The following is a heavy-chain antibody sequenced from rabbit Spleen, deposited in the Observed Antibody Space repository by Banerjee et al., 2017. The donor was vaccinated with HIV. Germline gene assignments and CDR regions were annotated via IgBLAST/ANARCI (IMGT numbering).Heavy chain of an antibody. D-gene: IGHD6-1*01. Sequence: QSLEESGGGLVQPEGSLTLTCKASGIDFSSYYYMCWVRQAPGKGLEWIACIYGGGSGSTYYASWAKGRFTISRTSSTTVTLRMTSLTAADRATYFCVREAGYGGYGDANLWGPGTLVTVS. CDR3: VREAGYGGYGDANL. CDR2: IYGGGSGST. V-gene: IGHV1S40*01. J-gene: IGHJ4*01. CDR1: GIDFSSYYY.